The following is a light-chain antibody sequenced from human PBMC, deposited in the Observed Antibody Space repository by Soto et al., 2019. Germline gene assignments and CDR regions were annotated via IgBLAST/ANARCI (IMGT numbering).Light chain of an antibody. CDR2: DAS. CDR1: QSINNW. Sequence: TKAPGSISGSLSERGAVTSRASQSINNWLAWYQQKPGKAHKFLIYDASNLESGVPSRFSGSASGTEFTLTISSLQPDDFTTYYCQQYDNNPLTCGGGTKVDTK. V-gene: IGKV1-5*01. CDR3: QQYDNNPLT. J-gene: IGKJ4*01.